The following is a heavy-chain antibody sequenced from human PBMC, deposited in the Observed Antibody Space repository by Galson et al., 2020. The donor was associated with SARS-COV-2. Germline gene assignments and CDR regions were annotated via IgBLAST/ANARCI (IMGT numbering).Heavy chain of an antibody. Sequence: SETLSLTCAVSGGSISSSNWWSWVRQPPGKGLEWIGEIYHSGSTNYNPSLKSRVTISVDKSKNQFSLKLSSVTAADTAVYYCARDRGDSSGYYFVIGWGQGTLVTVSS. J-gene: IGHJ4*02. CDR1: GGSISSSNW. V-gene: IGHV4-4*02. D-gene: IGHD3-22*01. CDR2: IYHSGST. CDR3: ARDRGDSSGYYFVIG.